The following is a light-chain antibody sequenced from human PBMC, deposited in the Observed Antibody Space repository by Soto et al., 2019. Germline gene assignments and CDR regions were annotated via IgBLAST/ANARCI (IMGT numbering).Light chain of an antibody. J-gene: IGLJ2*01. V-gene: IGLV3-21*04. CDR2: YDR. CDR3: QVWDSSSDDVI. Sequence: SSELTQPPSVSVAPGTTARITCGGNDIGSKSVHWYNQKPGQAPVLVIFYDRERPSGIPERFSGSNSGNTATLTISRVEAGDEADYYCQVWDSSSDDVIFGGGTKVTVL. CDR1: DIGSKS.